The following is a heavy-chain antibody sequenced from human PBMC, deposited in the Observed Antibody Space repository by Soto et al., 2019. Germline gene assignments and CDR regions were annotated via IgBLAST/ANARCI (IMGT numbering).Heavy chain of an antibody. V-gene: IGHV1-46*03. D-gene: IGHD2-15*01. CDR1: GYTFTSYY. CDR2: INPSGGST. J-gene: IGHJ3*02. CDR3: AGIGYCSGGSCPNAFDI. Sequence: GASVKVSCKASGYTFTSYYMHWVRQAPGQRLEWMGIINPSGGSTSYAQKFQGRVTMTRDTSTSTVYMELSSLRSEDTAVYYCAGIGYCSGGSCPNAFDIWGQGTMVTV.